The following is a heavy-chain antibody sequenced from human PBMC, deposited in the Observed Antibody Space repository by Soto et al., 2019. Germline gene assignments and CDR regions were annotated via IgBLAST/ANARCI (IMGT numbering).Heavy chain of an antibody. J-gene: IGHJ1*01. CDR2: IWHDGSSK. D-gene: IGHD3-9*01. V-gene: IGHV3-33*01. CDR1: GFTFSSYG. CDR3: AGARPTYDILTYFQY. Sequence: QVQLVESGGGVVQPGSSLRLSCAASGFTFSSYGMHWVRQAPGKGLEWVAVIWHDGSSKYYADSVKVRFTISRDNSKNTLYLQMNSLRADDTAVYYCAGARPTYDILTYFQYWGQGTLVTVSS.